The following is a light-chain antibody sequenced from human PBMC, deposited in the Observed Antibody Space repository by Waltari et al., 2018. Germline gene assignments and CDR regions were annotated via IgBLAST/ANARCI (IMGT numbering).Light chain of an antibody. J-gene: IGKJ1*01. CDR3: QQLNSYQWT. CDR1: QGISNY. CDR2: AAS. Sequence: IQLTQSPSSLSASLGARVTITCRSSQGISNYLAWYQQKPGKAPKRLIYAASTLQSGVQSRFSGSGAGTDFTLTISSLQPEDFATYYCQQLNSYQWTFGQGTKVEIK. V-gene: IGKV1-9*01.